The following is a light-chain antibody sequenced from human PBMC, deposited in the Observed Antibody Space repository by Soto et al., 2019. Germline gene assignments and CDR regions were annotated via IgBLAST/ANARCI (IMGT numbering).Light chain of an antibody. Sequence: QSVLTQPPSASGTPGQRVTISCSGSSSNIGSNTVNWYQQLPGTAPKLLIYSNNQRPSGVPDRFSGSKSGTSASLAISVLRSEDEADYYCAAWDDSLSGLYVFGTGTKVTVL. CDR1: SSNIGSNT. CDR2: SNN. V-gene: IGLV1-44*01. J-gene: IGLJ1*01. CDR3: AAWDDSLSGLYV.